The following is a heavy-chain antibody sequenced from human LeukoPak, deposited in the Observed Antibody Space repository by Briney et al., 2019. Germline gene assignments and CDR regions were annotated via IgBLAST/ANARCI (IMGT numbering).Heavy chain of an antibody. V-gene: IGHV4-59*01. CDR2: IYYSGST. J-gene: IGHJ4*02. D-gene: IGHD6-6*01. CDR1: GGSIRSNY. CDR3: ARSGDSSSSSGDY. Sequence: PSETLSLTCTVSGGSIRSNYWSWIRQPPGKGLEWIGYIYYSGSTNYNPSLKSRVTISVDTPKNQFSLKLSSVTAADTAVYYCARSGDSSSSSGDYWGQGTLVTVSS.